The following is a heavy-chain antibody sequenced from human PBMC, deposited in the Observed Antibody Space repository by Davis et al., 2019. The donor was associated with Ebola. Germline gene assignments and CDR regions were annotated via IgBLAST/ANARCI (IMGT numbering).Heavy chain of an antibody. J-gene: IGHJ4*02. CDR1: GFTFSSYS. V-gene: IGHV3-48*02. Sequence: GGSLRLSCAASGFTFSSYSMNWVRQAPGKGLEWVSYISSSSSTIYYADSVKGRFTISRDNAKNSLYLQMNSLRDEDTAVYYCARAGGTYCSGGSCPWDYWGQGTLVTVSS. CDR3: ARAGGTYCSGGSCPWDY. CDR2: ISSSSSTI. D-gene: IGHD2-15*01.